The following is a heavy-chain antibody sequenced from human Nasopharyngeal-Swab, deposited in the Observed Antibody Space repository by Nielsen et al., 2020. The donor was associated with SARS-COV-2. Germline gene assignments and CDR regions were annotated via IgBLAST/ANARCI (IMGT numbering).Heavy chain of an antibody. J-gene: IGHJ6*02. CDR1: GFTFSNYW. CDR3: ARDWSTIFGVIIRGGMDV. D-gene: IGHD3-3*01. Sequence: GSLRLSCAVSGFTFSNYWMSWVRQAPGKGLEWVANIKQDGSETYYVDSVKGRFTISRDSAKNSLYLQMNSLRPDDTAVYYCARDWSTIFGVIIRGGMDVWGQGTTVTVSS. CDR2: IKQDGSET. V-gene: IGHV3-7*01.